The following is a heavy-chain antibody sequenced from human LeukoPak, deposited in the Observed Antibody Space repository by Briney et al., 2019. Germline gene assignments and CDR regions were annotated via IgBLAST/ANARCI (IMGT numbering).Heavy chain of an antibody. J-gene: IGHJ4*01. V-gene: IGHV3-23*01. CDR1: GFTFSDYY. CDR2: ISGSGGST. D-gene: IGHD3-10*01. Sequence: GGSLRLSCAASGFTFSDYYMSWIRQAPGQGLEWVSAISGSGGSTYYADSVKGRFTISRDNSKNTLYLQMNSLRAEDTAIYYCAKDPTVFGELDYWGHGALCTVSS. CDR3: AKDPTVFGELDY.